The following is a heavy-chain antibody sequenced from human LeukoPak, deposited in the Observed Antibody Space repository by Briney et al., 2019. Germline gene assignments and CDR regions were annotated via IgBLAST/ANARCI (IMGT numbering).Heavy chain of an antibody. J-gene: IGHJ4*02. D-gene: IGHD1-26*01. CDR3: AREPPVWRESLPSRHFDY. CDR1: GFTVSSYC. CDR2: IYSGGNT. Sequence: QPGGSLRLSCKASGFTVSSYCMSWVRQAPGKGLEWVALIYSGGNTDYADSVKGRFTISRDDSKNTLYIQMNSLRAEDTAVYYCAREPPVWRESLPSRHFDYWGQGTLVTVSS. V-gene: IGHV3-53*01.